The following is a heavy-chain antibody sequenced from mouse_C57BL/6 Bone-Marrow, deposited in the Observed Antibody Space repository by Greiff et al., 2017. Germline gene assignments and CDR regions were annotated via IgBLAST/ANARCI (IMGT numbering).Heavy chain of an antibody. J-gene: IGHJ3*01. CDR2: IDPENGDT. CDR1: GFNIKDDY. V-gene: IGHV14-4*01. Sequence: VQLQQSGAELVRPGASVKLSCTASGFNIKDDYMHWVKQRPEQGLEWIGWIDPENGDTEYASKFQGKATITADTSSNTAYLQLSSLTSEDTAVYYCTTYCDWFAYWGQGTLVTVSA. CDR3: TTYCDWFAY.